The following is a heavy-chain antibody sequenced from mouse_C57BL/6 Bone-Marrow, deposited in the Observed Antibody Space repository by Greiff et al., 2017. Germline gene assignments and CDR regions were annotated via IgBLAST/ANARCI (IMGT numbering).Heavy chain of an antibody. J-gene: IGHJ2*01. CDR3: AREVYYGSSYYFDY. D-gene: IGHD1-1*01. CDR2: IVPSDSYT. Sequence: QVQLQQPGAELVMPGASVKLSCKASGYTFTSYWMHWVKQRPGQGLEWIGEIVPSDSYTNYNQKFKGKSTLTVDKSSSTAYMQLSSLTSEDSAVYYCAREVYYGSSYYFDYWGQGTTLTVSS. CDR1: GYTFTSYW. V-gene: IGHV1-69*01.